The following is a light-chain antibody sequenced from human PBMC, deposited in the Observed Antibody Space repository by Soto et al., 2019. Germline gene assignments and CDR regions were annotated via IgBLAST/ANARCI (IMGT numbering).Light chain of an antibody. CDR1: SSDVGGYNY. CDR3: SSSTSSSTFVV. Sequence: QSALTQPASVSGSPGQSITISCTRTSSDVGGYNYVSWYQQHPGKAPKLMIYEVSNRPSGVSNRFSGSKSGNTASLTISGLQAEDEADYYCSSSTSSSTFVVFGGGTKLTVL. J-gene: IGLJ2*01. V-gene: IGLV2-14*01. CDR2: EVS.